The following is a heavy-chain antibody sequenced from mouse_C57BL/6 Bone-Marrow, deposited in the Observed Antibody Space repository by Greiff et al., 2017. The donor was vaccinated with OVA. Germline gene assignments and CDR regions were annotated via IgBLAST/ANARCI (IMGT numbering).Heavy chain of an antibody. CDR1: GYTFTDYY. Sequence: EVQLQQSGPELVKPGASVKISCKASGYTFTDYYMNWVKQSHGKSLEWIGDINPNNGGTSYNQKFKGKATLTVDKSSSTAYMELRSLTSEDSAVYYCARVLFFDVWGTGTTVTVSS. CDR2: INPNNGGT. V-gene: IGHV1-26*01. D-gene: IGHD1-1*01. CDR3: ARVLFFDV. J-gene: IGHJ1*03.